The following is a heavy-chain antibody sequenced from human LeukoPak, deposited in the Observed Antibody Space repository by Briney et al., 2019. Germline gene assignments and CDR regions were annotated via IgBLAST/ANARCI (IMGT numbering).Heavy chain of an antibody. CDR1: GGSMNPYH. Sequence: SETLSLTCTVSGGSMNPYHWGWIRKPPGKGLEWTGYIYYSESTNYNPSLNSRVTISVDTSKNQFSLRLSSVTAAATAIYYCARAVSGRFDCWGQGTLVTVSS. CDR3: ARAVSGRFDC. CDR2: IYYSEST. V-gene: IGHV4-59*08. J-gene: IGHJ4*02. D-gene: IGHD6-19*01.